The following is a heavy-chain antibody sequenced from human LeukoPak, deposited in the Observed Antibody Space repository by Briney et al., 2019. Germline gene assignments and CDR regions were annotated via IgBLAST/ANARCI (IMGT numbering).Heavy chain of an antibody. D-gene: IGHD3-22*01. V-gene: IGHV1-2*02. CDR2: INPNSGDT. CDR3: ARDAYYYDSSGSPRLFDY. J-gene: IGHJ4*02. Sequence: ASVKVSCKASGYIFTGYYMHWVRQAPGQGLEWMGWINPNSGDTNYAQKFQGRVTMTRDTSISTAYMELSRLRSDDTAVYYCARDAYYYDSSGSPRLFDYWGQGTLVTVSS. CDR1: GYIFTGYY.